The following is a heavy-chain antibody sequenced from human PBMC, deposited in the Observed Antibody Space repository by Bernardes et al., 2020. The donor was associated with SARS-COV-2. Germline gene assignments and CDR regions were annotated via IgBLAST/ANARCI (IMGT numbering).Heavy chain of an antibody. J-gene: IGHJ4*02. Sequence: GGSRGLSGPASDLPLGSYALSWVRQPPGKGLNWVSAFGGVGGSTYYADSVKGRFTISRDNSKNTLYLQMNSLRAEDTAVYYCAKGYSSSWYYYFDCWGQGTLVTVSS. CDR1: DLPLGSYA. D-gene: IGHD6-13*01. CDR2: FGGVGGST. V-gene: IGHV3-23*01. CDR3: AKGYSSSWYYYFDC.